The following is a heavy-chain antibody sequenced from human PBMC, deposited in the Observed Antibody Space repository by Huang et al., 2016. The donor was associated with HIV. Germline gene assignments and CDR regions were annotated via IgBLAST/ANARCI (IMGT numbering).Heavy chain of an antibody. Sequence: QVQLVESGGGVVQPGGSLRRSCTASGFTFGSFGMHWVRQAPGKGLEWVAFIRYDGNNYYYADSVRGRFTISRDNSKDTLYLQMSRLRPDDSAVYYCAKDLTYTFGRHFDYWGRGTLVTVSS. CDR2: IRYDGNNY. CDR1: GFTFGSFG. V-gene: IGHV3-30*02. J-gene: IGHJ4*02. D-gene: IGHD3-3*01. CDR3: AKDLTYTFGRHFDY.